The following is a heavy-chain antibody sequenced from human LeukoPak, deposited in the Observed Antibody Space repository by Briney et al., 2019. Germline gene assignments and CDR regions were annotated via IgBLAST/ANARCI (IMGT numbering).Heavy chain of an antibody. Sequence: PGGSLRLSCAASGFTFSSYAISWVRQAPGKGLEWVSAISGNGGTTYYADSVKGRFTISRDNSKNTLYLQMNSLRAEDTAVYYCAKVSQWQDYYFDYWGQGTLVTVSS. CDR3: AKVSQWQDYYFDY. J-gene: IGHJ4*02. D-gene: IGHD6-19*01. CDR1: GFTFSSYA. V-gene: IGHV3-23*01. CDR2: ISGNGGTT.